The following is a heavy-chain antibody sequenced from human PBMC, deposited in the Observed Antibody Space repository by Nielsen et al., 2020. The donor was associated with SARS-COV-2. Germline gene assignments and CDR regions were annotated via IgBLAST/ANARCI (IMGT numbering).Heavy chain of an antibody. Sequence: GESLKISCAASGFTFSSYGMHWVRQAPGKGLEWVAVIWYDGSNKYYADSVKGRFTISRDNSKNTLYLQMNSLRAEDTAVYYCARDSAPHYYDSSGYLGLGYWGQGTLVTVSS. D-gene: IGHD3-22*01. J-gene: IGHJ4*02. CDR1: GFTFSSYG. V-gene: IGHV3-30*19. CDR3: ARDSAPHYYDSSGYLGLGY. CDR2: IWYDGSNK.